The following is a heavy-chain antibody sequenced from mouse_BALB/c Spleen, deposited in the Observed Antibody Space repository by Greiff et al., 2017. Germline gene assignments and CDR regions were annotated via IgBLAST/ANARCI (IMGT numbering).Heavy chain of an antibody. CDR3: ARPPFTTVVATGGYYYAMDY. Sequence: EVQRVESGGDLVKPGGSLKLSCAASGFTFSSYGMSWVRQTPDKRLEWVATISSGGSYTYYPDSVKGRFTISRDNAKNTLYLQMSSLKSEDTAMYYCARPPFTTVVATGGYYYAMDYWGQGTSVTVSS. CDR1: GFTFSSYG. J-gene: IGHJ4*01. D-gene: IGHD1-1*01. V-gene: IGHV5-6*01. CDR2: ISSGGSYT.